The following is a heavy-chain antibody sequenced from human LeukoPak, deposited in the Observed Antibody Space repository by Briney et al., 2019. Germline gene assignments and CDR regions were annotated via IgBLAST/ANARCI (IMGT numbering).Heavy chain of an antibody. CDR3: TREPGY. J-gene: IGHJ4*02. CDR1: GFTFDDYA. V-gene: IGHV3-9*01. Sequence: GGSLRLSCAASGFTFDDYAMHWVRQAPGKGLEWVSGISWNSGSIGYADSVKGRFTISRDNAKNSLYLQMNSLRAEDTALYYCTREPGYWGQGTLVTVSS. D-gene: IGHD1-26*01. CDR2: ISWNSGSI.